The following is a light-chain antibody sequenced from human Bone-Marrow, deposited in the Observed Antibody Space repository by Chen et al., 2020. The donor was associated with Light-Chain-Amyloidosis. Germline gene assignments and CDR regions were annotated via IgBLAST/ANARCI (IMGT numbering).Light chain of an antibody. J-gene: IGLJ3*02. CDR2: ADS. CDR1: NIGTTR. CDR3: QVWDRSSDRPV. V-gene: IGLV3-21*02. Sequence: SYVLTQPSSVSVAPGQPATIACGGNNIGTTRVHWYQQTPGQAPLLVVYADSDRTSGIPERLAGSNSGNTATLTISRVEAGDEADYYCQVWDRSSDRPVFGGGTKLTVL.